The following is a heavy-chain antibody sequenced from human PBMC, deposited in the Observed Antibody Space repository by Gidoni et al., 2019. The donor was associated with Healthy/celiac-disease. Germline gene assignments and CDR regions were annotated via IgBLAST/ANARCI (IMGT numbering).Heavy chain of an antibody. Sequence: QVQLVESGGGVVQPGRSLRLSCAAPGFTFSSSGMHWVRQAPGKGLEWVAVISYDGSNKYYADSVKGRFTISRDNSKNTLYLQMNSLRAEDTAVYYCAKDQVTMIVVVTPPDYWGQGTLVTVSS. J-gene: IGHJ4*02. V-gene: IGHV3-30*18. CDR3: AKDQVTMIVVVTPPDY. CDR1: GFTFSSSG. CDR2: ISYDGSNK. D-gene: IGHD3-22*01.